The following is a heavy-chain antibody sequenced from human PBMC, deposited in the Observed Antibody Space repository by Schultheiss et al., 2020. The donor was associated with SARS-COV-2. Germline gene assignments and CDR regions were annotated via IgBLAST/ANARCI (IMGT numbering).Heavy chain of an antibody. D-gene: IGHD3-9*01. CDR3: ARGGRYFDWLLLAS. J-gene: IGHJ4*02. Sequence: GGSLRLSCAASGFVFSNYRMNWVRQPPGKGLEWVSVIYGGGNTYYADSVKGRFTISRDNSKSTLYLQMNSLRAEDTALYYCARGGRYFDWLLLASWGQGTQVTVSS. V-gene: IGHV3-66*02. CDR1: GFVFSNYR. CDR2: IYGGGNT.